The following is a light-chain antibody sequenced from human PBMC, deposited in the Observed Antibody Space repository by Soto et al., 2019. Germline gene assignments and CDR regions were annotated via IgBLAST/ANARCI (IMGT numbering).Light chain of an antibody. V-gene: IGKV3-20*01. Sequence: EIVLTQSTGTLSLSPGERATLSCRASQSVSSSYFAWYQQKPGQAPRLLIYVASSRATGIPDRFSGSGSGTDFTLTISSLEPEDFAVYYCQQYGSSPPVTFGQGTRLEIK. J-gene: IGKJ5*01. CDR2: VAS. CDR3: QQYGSSPPVT. CDR1: QSVSSSY.